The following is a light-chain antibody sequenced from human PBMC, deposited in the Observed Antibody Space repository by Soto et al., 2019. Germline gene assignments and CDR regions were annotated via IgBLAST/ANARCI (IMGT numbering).Light chain of an antibody. CDR3: SSYTSSSWV. V-gene: IGLV2-14*01. Sequence: QSALTQPASVSGSPGQSITISCTGTSSDVGGYNYVSWYQQHPGKAPKLMIYEVSNWPSGVSNRFSGSKSGNTASLTISGLQAEDEADYYCSSYTSSSWVFGGGTKVTVL. J-gene: IGLJ3*02. CDR1: SSDVGGYNY. CDR2: EVS.